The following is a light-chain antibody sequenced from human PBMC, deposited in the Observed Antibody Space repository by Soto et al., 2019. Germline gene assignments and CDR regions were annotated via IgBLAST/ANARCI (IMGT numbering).Light chain of an antibody. CDR2: GAS. CDR1: QSVSSSY. CDR3: QEYGSASWT. V-gene: IGKV3-20*01. J-gene: IGKJ1*01. Sequence: EIVLTQSPGTLSLSPGERATLSCRASQSVSSSYLAWYQQKPGQAPRLLIYGASSRATGIPDRLSGSGSETDFTLTISRLEPEDLAVYYWQEYGSASWTFGQGTKVEIK.